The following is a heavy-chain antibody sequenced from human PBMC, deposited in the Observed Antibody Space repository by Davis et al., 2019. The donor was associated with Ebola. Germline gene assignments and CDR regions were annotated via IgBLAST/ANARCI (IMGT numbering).Heavy chain of an antibody. CDR1: GFTFSSYA. Sequence: PGGSLRLSCAASGFTFSSYAMTWVRQAPGKGLEWVSGISGSAGSTSYADSVKGRFTISRDNSKNTLDLQMNSLRAADTAIYYLAIGVRGSLEPNDYSDYGDGVFDSWGLGTLVTVSS. D-gene: IGHD4-11*01. V-gene: IGHV3-23*01. CDR3: AIGVRGSLEPNDYSDYGDGVFDS. CDR2: ISGSAGST. J-gene: IGHJ4*02.